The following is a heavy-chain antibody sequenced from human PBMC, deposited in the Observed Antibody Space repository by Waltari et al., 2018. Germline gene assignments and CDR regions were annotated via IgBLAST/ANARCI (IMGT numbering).Heavy chain of an antibody. V-gene: IGHV1-18*01. Sequence: VLLVQSGAAVKQSGASGKVSCKAPRYTFSDYATSRVREAPGQGLEWIGWISGNNGHTNHAQKFQGRLIMTEDTSATTVYMELTYLTSDDTAVYYCARERHRLMEEGYLMALDPWGQGTLVTVSS. J-gene: IGHJ5*02. CDR1: RYTFSDYA. CDR2: ISGNNGHT. D-gene: IGHD3-3*01. CDR3: ARERHRLMEEGYLMALDP.